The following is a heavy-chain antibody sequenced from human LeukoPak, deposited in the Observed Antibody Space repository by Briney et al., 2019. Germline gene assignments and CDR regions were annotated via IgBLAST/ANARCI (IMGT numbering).Heavy chain of an antibody. D-gene: IGHD3-16*02. CDR3: ARGSGIMITFGGVIVRTIFDY. CDR2: INPNSGGT. CDR1: GYTFTGYY. Sequence: ASVKVSCKASGYTFTGYYMHWVRQAPGQGLEWMGWINPNSGGTNYAQKFQGRVTMTRDTSISTAYMELSRLRSDDTAVYYCARGSGIMITFGGVIVRTIFDYWGQGTLVTVSS. J-gene: IGHJ4*02. V-gene: IGHV1-2*02.